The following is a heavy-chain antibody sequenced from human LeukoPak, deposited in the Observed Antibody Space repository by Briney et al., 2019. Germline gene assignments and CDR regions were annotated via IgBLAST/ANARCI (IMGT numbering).Heavy chain of an antibody. CDR3: SSRHHFTGASCFQGLDY. CDR1: RFTFDDDA. V-gene: IGHV3-49*04. J-gene: IGHJ4*02. D-gene: IGHD2-15*01. Sequence: GGSLRLSCTASRFTFDDDARSRVRQAPGKGLEWVGFIRSKPYGGTTDYAASVKGRFSISRDNSKSIAFLQMDSLKAEGTAVYYGSSRHHFTGASCFQGLDYWGQGTLVTVSS. CDR2: IRSKPYGGTT.